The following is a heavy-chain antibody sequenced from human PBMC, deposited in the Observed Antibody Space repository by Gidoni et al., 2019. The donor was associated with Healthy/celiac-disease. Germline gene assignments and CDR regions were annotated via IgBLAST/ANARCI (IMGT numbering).Heavy chain of an antibody. CDR2: IYYSGST. J-gene: IGHJ6*02. Sequence: QVQLQESGPGLVKPSQTLSLPCTVSGGSISSGDYYWSWIRQPPGKGLEWIGYIYYSGSTYYNPSLKSRVTISVDTSKNQFSLKLSSVTAADTAVYYCARRLSVDTAMVEYYYGMDVWGQGTTVTVSS. CDR1: GGSISSGDYY. V-gene: IGHV4-30-4*01. CDR3: ARRLSVDTAMVEYYYGMDV. D-gene: IGHD5-18*01.